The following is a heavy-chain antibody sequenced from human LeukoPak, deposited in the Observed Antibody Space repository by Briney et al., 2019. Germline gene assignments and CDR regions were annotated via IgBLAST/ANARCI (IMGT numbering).Heavy chain of an antibody. J-gene: IGHJ6*03. Sequence: GASVRVSCKASGYTFTSYAMHWVRQAPGQRLEWMGWINAGNGNTKYSQKFQGRVTITRDTSASTAYMELSSLRSEDTAVYYCARGKRGSYLYYMDVWGKGTTVTVSS. CDR3: ARGKRGSYLYYMDV. CDR2: INAGNGNT. CDR1: GYTFTSYA. V-gene: IGHV1-3*01. D-gene: IGHD1-26*01.